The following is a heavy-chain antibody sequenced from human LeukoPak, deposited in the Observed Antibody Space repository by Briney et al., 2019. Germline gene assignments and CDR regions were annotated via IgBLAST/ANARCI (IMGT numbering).Heavy chain of an antibody. Sequence: PSETLSLTCAVYGGSFSGYYWSWIRQPPGKGVEWIGEINHSGSTNYNPSLKSRVTISVDTSKNQFSLKLSSVTAADTAVYYCARSDLNLYYDSSGYYRYWGQGALVTVSS. CDR2: INHSGST. V-gene: IGHV4-34*01. J-gene: IGHJ4*02. D-gene: IGHD3-22*01. CDR1: GGSFSGYY. CDR3: ARSDLNLYYDSSGYYRY.